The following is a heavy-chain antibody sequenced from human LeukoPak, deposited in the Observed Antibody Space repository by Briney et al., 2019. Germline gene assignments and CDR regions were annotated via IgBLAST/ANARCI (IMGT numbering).Heavy chain of an antibody. CDR3: ARRPYTLWFGEFMGDAFDI. CDR1: GGSISSSSYS. Sequence: SETLSLTCTVSGGSISSSSYSWGWIRQPPGKGLEWIGVINHSGSTNYNPSLKSRVTISVDTSKNQFSLKLSSVTAADTAVYYCARRPYTLWFGEFMGDAFDIWGQGTMVTVSS. D-gene: IGHD3-10*01. V-gene: IGHV4-39*07. J-gene: IGHJ3*02. CDR2: INHSGST.